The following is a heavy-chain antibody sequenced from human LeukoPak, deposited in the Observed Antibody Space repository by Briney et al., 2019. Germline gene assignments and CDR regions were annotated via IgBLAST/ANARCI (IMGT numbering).Heavy chain of an antibody. D-gene: IGHD3-10*01. CDR3: VRDFLGESGAGGY. CDR1: TFTFSSYT. CDR2: ISPSGNSK. V-gene: IGHV3-21*01. J-gene: IGHJ4*02. Sequence: PGGSLRLSCATSTFTFSSYTMNWVRQAPGKGLEWVSSISPSGNSKYHADSVKGRFTISRDNAENSLYMQMNSLRAEDTGDYYCVRDFLGESGAGGYWGQGTLVTVSS.